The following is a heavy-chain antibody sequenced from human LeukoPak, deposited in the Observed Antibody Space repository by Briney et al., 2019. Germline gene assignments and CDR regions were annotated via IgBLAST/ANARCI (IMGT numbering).Heavy chain of an antibody. CDR3: ARDGYSYGYNAFDI. Sequence: ASVKVSCKTSGYTFTGYYMHWVRQAPGQGLEWMGWINPNSGGTNYAQKLQGRVTMTTDTSTSTAYMELRSLRSDDTAVYYCARDGYSYGYNAFDIWGQGTMVTVSS. CDR2: INPNSGGT. J-gene: IGHJ3*02. CDR1: GYTFTGYY. V-gene: IGHV1-2*02. D-gene: IGHD5-18*01.